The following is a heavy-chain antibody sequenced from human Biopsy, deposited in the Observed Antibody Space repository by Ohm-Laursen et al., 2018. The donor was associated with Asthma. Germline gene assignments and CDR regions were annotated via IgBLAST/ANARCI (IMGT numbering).Heavy chain of an antibody. J-gene: IGHJ4*02. CDR2: IYYSGST. CDR3: ARAQDYYDSRGYYRSFDY. Sequence: LSCAASGFTFSDYYMSWIRQHPGKGLEWIGFIYYSGSTYYNPSLKSRVSISIDTSKNQFSLKLSSVTAADTAVYYCARAQDYYDSRGYYRSFDYWGQGTLVTVSS. V-gene: IGHV4-31*02. CDR1: GFTFSDYY. D-gene: IGHD3-22*01.